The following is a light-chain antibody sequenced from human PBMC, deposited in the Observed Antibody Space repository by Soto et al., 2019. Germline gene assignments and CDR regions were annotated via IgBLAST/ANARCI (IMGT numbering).Light chain of an antibody. CDR1: NSDIGYYNF. V-gene: IGLV2-14*01. Sequence: QSALTQPPSVSGSPGQSITISCIGTNSDIGYYNFVSWYQQHPGKAPKLLISEVTNRPSGISNRFSGSKSGYTASLTISGLQAEDESDYYCTSYTTASTWVFGGGTKLTVL. J-gene: IGLJ3*02. CDR3: TSYTTASTWV. CDR2: EVT.